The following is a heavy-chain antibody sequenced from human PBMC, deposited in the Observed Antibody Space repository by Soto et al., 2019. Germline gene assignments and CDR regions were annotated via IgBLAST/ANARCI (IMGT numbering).Heavy chain of an antibody. CDR2: INHSGST. D-gene: IGHD6-19*01. CDR3: ARGLGRSGGWYGRGFGMDV. V-gene: IGHV4-34*01. J-gene: IGHJ6*02. Sequence: PSETLSLTCAVYGGSFSGYYWSWIRQPPGKGLEWIGEINHSGSTNYNPSLKSRVTISVDTSKNQFSLKLSSVTAADTAVYYCARGLGRSGGWYGRGFGMDVWGQGTTVTVSS. CDR1: GGSFSGYY.